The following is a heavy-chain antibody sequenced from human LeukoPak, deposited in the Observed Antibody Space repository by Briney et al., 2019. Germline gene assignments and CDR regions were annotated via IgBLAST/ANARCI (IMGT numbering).Heavy chain of an antibody. D-gene: IGHD3-10*01. CDR1: GFTFDDYA. V-gene: IGHV3-9*01. CDR3: AEGLYYGSGSYYSLDY. J-gene: IGHJ4*02. CDR2: ISWNSGSI. Sequence: GGSLRLSCAASGFTFDDYAMHWVRQAPGKGLEWVSGISWNSGSIGYADSVKGRFTISRDNAKNSLYLQMNSLRAEDTALYYCAEGLYYGSGSYYSLDYWGQGTLVTVSS.